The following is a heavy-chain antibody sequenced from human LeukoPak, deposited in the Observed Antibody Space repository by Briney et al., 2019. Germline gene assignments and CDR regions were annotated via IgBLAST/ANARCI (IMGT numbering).Heavy chain of an antibody. CDR3: AKGHSGYDYFDY. CDR2: ISGSGGST. Sequence: PGGSLRLSCAASGFTFSSYAMSWVRQAPGKGLEWVSAISGSGGSTYYADSVKGRFTISRDNSKDTLYLQMNSLRAEDTAVYYCAKGHSGYDYFDYWGQGTLVTVSS. J-gene: IGHJ4*02. CDR1: GFTFSSYA. D-gene: IGHD5-12*01. V-gene: IGHV3-23*01.